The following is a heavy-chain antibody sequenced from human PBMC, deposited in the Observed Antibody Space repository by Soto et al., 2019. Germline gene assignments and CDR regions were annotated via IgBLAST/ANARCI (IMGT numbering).Heavy chain of an antibody. V-gene: IGHV3-9*01. D-gene: IGHD3-22*01. CDR1: GFTFDDYA. CDR2: ISWNSGSI. Sequence: HPGGSLRLSCAASGFTFDDYAMHWVRQAPGKGLEWVSGISWNSGSIGYADSVKGRFTISRDNSKNSLYLQMNSLRAEDTAVYYCAKDRYYYDSSGYRAPNYYYYYGMDVWGQGTTVTVSS. CDR3: AKDRYYYDSSGYRAPNYYYYYGMDV. J-gene: IGHJ6*02.